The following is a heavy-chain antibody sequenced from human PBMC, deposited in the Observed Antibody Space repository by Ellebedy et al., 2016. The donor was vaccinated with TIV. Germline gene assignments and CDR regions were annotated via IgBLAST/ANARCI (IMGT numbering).Heavy chain of an antibody. J-gene: IGHJ2*01. CDR2: IKQDGSEK. CDR1: GFTFSSYW. V-gene: IGHV3-7*01. D-gene: IGHD1-1*01. Sequence: GESLKISCAASGFTFSSYWMSWVRQAPGKGLEWVANIKQDGSEKYYADSVKGRFTISRDNSKNTPYLQMNSLRAEDTAVYYCARDLERPTWYFDLWGRGTLVTVSS. CDR3: ARDLERPTWYFDL.